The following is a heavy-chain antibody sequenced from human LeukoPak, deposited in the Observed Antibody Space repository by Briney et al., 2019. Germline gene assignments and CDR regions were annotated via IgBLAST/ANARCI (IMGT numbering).Heavy chain of an antibody. CDR1: GGSFSGYY. J-gene: IGHJ4*02. V-gene: IGHV4-34*01. CDR3: ARQVRGYGDSFDY. D-gene: IGHD4-17*01. CDR2: INHSGST. Sequence: PSETLSLTCAVYGGSFSGYYWSWIRQPPGKGLEWIGEINHSGSTNYNPSLKSRVTISVDTSKNQFSLKLSSVTAADTAVYYCARQVRGYGDSFDYWGQGTLVTVSS.